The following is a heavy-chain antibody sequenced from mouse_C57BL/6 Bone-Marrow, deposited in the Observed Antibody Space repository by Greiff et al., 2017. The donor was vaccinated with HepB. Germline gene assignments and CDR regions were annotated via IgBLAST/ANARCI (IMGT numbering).Heavy chain of an antibody. CDR3: TIYYYGSSYDAMDY. CDR2: IDPENGDT. D-gene: IGHD1-1*01. CDR1: GFNIKDDY. J-gene: IGHJ4*01. V-gene: IGHV14-4*01. Sequence: EVQLQQSGAELVRPGASVKLSCTASGFNIKDDYMHWVKQRPEQGLEWIGWIDPENGDTEYASKFQGKATITADTSSNTAYLQLSSLTSEDTAVYYYTIYYYGSSYDAMDYWGQGTSVTVSS.